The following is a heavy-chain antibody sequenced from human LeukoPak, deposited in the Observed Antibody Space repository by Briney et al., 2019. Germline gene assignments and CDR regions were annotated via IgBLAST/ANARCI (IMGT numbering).Heavy chain of an antibody. V-gene: IGHV1-2*02. D-gene: IGHD5-12*01. Sequence: GASVKVSCKASGYTFTGYYMHWVRQAPGQGLEWMGWINPNSGGTNYTQKFQGRVTMTRDTSISTAYMELSRLRSDDTAVYYCARSRAGYSGYDTTPFDYWGQGTLVTVSS. CDR3: ARSRAGYSGYDTTPFDY. CDR2: INPNSGGT. CDR1: GYTFTGYY. J-gene: IGHJ4*02.